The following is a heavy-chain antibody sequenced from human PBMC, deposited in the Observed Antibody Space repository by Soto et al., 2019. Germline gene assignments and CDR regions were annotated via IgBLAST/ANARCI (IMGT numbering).Heavy chain of an antibody. D-gene: IGHD3-10*01. Sequence: LSLTCTVSGGSISSYYWSWFRQAPGKGMEWVGFIRSQPYGGTAEYAASVRGRFTISRDDSKGIAYLQMNSLQTEDSGVYYCIGSFPFWGQGTLVTVSS. CDR1: GGSISSYY. J-gene: IGHJ4*02. CDR2: IRSQPYGGTA. CDR3: IGSFPF. V-gene: IGHV3-49*03.